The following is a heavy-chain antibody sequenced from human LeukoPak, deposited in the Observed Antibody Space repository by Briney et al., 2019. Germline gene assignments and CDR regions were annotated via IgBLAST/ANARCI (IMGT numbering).Heavy chain of an antibody. V-gene: IGHV4-59*01. CDR2: IYYSGTT. Sequence: PSETLSLTCTVSGGSISTYYWSWIRQPPGEGLEWIGSIYYSGTTHSNPSFKSRATISVDTSKNHLSLKVSSVTAADTAVYYCARGASGTLYDAFDIWGQGTMVTVSS. D-gene: IGHD1-26*01. CDR1: GGSISTYY. J-gene: IGHJ3*02. CDR3: ARGASGTLYDAFDI.